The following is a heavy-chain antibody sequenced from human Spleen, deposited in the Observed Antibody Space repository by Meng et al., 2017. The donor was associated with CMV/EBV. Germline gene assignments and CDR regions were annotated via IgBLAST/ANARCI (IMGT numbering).Heavy chain of an antibody. D-gene: IGHD3-3*01. V-gene: IGHV4-59*12. CDR1: GGSINPYF. Sequence: QVQLQESGPGLVKPSETLSLTCTVSGGSINPYFWNWIRQPPGKGLEWIGYFYNSGNIDYNSSLKSRATISIDTSKNQFSLKLSSVTAADTAVYYCARGKGRSGPWDYWGQGTLVTVSS. CDR3: ARGKGRSGPWDY. CDR2: FYNSGNI. J-gene: IGHJ4*02.